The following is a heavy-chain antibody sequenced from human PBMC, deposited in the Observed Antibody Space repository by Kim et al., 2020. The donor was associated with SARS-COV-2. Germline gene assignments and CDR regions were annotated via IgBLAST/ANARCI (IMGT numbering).Heavy chain of an antibody. D-gene: IGHD2-2*02. CDR2: ISSSSSYI. Sequence: GGSLRLSCAASGFTFSSYSMNWVRQAPGKGLEWVSSISSSSSYIYYADSVKGRFTISRDNAKNSLYLQMNSLRAEDTAVYYCATLSGDQLLYGGPSNWFDPWGQGTLVTVSS. CDR3: ATLSGDQLLYGGPSNWFDP. CDR1: GFTFSSYS. J-gene: IGHJ5*02. V-gene: IGHV3-21*01.